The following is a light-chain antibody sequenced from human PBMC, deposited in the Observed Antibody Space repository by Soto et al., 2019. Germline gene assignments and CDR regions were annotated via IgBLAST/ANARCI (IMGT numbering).Light chain of an antibody. CDR3: QQYGSSPRT. Sequence: IQLTQSPSSLSASVGDRVTITCRASQVISNYLAWYQQKPGDAPKLLIYAASTLQSGVPSRFSGSGSGTDFTLTISSLQPEDFAVYYCQQYGSSPRTFGRGTKVDIK. CDR1: QVISNY. CDR2: AAS. J-gene: IGKJ1*01. V-gene: IGKV1-9*01.